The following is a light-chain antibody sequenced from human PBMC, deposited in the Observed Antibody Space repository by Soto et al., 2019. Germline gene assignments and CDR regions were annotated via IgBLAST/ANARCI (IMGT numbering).Light chain of an antibody. Sequence: DIQMTQSPSSLSASVGDRVTITCRASLRINRDLNWYQQKPGKAPKLVIFATSRLHSGVPSTFSGSGSGTDFTLTISSLQPEDFATYYCQQSSSTPFTFGSGTKVDIK. V-gene: IGKV1-39*01. CDR3: QQSSSTPFT. CDR1: LRINRD. CDR2: ATS. J-gene: IGKJ3*01.